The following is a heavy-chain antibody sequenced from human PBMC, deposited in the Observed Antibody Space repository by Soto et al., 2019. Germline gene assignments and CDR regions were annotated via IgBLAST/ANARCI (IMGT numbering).Heavy chain of an antibody. CDR2: INHSGST. J-gene: IGHJ4*02. V-gene: IGHV4-34*01. D-gene: IGHD2-2*01. Sequence: SETLSLTCAVYGGSFSGYYWSWIRQPPGKGLEWIGEINHSGSTNYNPSLKSRVTISVDTSKYQFSLKLSSVTAADTAVYYCASMGGRYCSSTSCPTPDFDYWGQGTMVT. CDR1: GGSFSGYY. CDR3: ASMGGRYCSSTSCPTPDFDY.